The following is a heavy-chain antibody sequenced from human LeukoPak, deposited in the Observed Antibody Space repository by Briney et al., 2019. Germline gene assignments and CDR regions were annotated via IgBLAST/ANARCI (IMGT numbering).Heavy chain of an antibody. Sequence: SQTLSLTCTVSGGSLSSYYWSWIRQPPGKGLEWIGYIYYSGSNNYHPSLKSRVTISVDTSKNQFSLKLSSVTAADTAVYYCASGPFLTFDHTPEGYYHYYMDVWGPGTTVTTSS. D-gene: IGHD1-14*01. J-gene: IGHJ6*03. CDR3: ASGPFLTFDHTPEGYYHYYMDV. CDR1: GGSLSSYY. V-gene: IGHV4-59*01. CDR2: IYYSGSN.